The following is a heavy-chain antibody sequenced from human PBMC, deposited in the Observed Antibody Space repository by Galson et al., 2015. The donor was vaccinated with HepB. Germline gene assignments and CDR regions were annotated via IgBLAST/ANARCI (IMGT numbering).Heavy chain of an antibody. J-gene: IGHJ4*02. CDR3: ARLLGSVTTYDY. CDR2: INPDGSVK. CDR1: GFTFNXYW. D-gene: IGHD4-11*01. V-gene: IGHV3-7*03. Sequence: SLRLSCAASGFTFNXYWMSWVRQAPGKGLEWVASINPDGSVKHYVDPVKGRFTISRDNAENSLYLQMNSLRAEDTAVYFCARLLGSVTTYDYWGQGTLLTVSS.